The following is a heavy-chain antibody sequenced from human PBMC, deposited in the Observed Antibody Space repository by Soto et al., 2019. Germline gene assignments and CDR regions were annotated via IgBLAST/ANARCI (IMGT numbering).Heavy chain of an antibody. V-gene: IGHV3-23*01. CDR1: GFTFSSNA. J-gene: IGHJ4*02. CDR2: ISGNGVST. Sequence: EVQLLESGGGLVQPGGSLRLSCAASGFTFSSNAMNWVRQAPGKGLEWVSGISGNGVSTYYADSVKGRFTISRDSSKNTLYLQMNSLRAEDTAVYYCAKVKGCSGGSCYVLDYWGQGTLVTVSS. CDR3: AKVKGCSGGSCYVLDY. D-gene: IGHD2-15*01.